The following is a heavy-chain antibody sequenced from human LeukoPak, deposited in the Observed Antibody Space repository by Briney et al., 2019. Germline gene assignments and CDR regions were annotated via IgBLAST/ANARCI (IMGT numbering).Heavy chain of an antibody. CDR3: AKAAAAPGFDF. CDR1: GFTSSGYA. J-gene: IGHJ4*02. V-gene: IGHV3-23*01. D-gene: IGHD6-13*01. CDR2: VSGSGDRM. Sequence: GGSLGLSRAASGFTSSGYALNWVRQAPGKGLEWVATVSGSGDRMYHADSVKGRFTISRDNSKNTIYLQMNSLRAEDTALYYCAKAAAAPGFDFWGQGTLVTVSS.